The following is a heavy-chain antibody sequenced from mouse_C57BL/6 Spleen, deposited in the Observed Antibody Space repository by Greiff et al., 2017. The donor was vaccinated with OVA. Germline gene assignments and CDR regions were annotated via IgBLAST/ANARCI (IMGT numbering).Heavy chain of an antibody. V-gene: IGHV1-15*01. J-gene: IGHJ4*01. Sequence: LVESGAELVRPGASVTLSCKASGYTFTDYEMHWVKQTPVHGLEWIGAIDPETGGTAYNQKFKGKAILTADKSSSTAYMELRSLTSEDSAVYYCTRGLGAMDYWGQGTSVTVSS. CDR2: IDPETGGT. CDR1: GYTFTDYE. D-gene: IGHD3-3*01. CDR3: TRGLGAMDY.